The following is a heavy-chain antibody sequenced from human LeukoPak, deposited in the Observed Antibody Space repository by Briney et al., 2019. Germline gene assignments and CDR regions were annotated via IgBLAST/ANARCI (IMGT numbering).Heavy chain of an antibody. D-gene: IGHD4-17*01. J-gene: IGHJ4*02. Sequence: GGSLRLSCAASGLSFSSYAMHWVRQAPGKGLEWVAVISYDGTEKYYGDSVKGRFTISRDNSKDTLYLQMNSLRAEDTALYYCARDGHGVPLDYWGQGTLVTVSP. CDR3: ARDGHGVPLDY. CDR2: ISYDGTEK. V-gene: IGHV3-30-3*01. CDR1: GLSFSSYA.